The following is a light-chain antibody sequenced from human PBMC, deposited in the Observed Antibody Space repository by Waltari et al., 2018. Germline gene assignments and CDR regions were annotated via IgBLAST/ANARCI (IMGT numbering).Light chain of an antibody. CDR2: GAS. CDR3: QHYVRLPAT. CDR1: QSVSRS. J-gene: IGKJ1*01. V-gene: IGKV3-20*01. Sequence: VLTQSPGTLSLSPGERPTLSCRASQSVSRSLAWYQQKPGQAPRLLIYGASNRATGIPDRFSGSGSGTDFSLIITRLEPEDFAMYYCQHYVRLPATFGQGTKVEIK.